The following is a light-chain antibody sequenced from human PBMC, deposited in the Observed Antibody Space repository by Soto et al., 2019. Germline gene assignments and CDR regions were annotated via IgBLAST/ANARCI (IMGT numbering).Light chain of an antibody. CDR2: GAT. CDR3: HQTYSPPLT. CDR1: QSISNY. Sequence: DVQMTQSPSSLSPSVGDRVTITCRSSQSISNYLNWYQQNPGKPPRVLIYGATNVQSGVPSRFSVSGSGTGFTLTISNLRPEYLATYYCHQTYSPPLTFGQVTRL. V-gene: IGKV1-39*01. J-gene: IGKJ5*01.